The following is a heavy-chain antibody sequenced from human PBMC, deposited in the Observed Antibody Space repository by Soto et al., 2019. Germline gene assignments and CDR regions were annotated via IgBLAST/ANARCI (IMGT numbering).Heavy chain of an antibody. CDR1: DDSINSDKYY. CDR2: IYYRGNA. D-gene: IGHD5-12*01. Sequence: QLQLQESGPGLVKPSETLSLTCSVSDDSINSDKYYWGWIRQPPGKVLEWIGSIYYRGNAYYNPSLQIRVTISLDKSKSQFSLKLNSVTAADSAVYFCARLEGLATISYYFDFWGPGALVTVSS. J-gene: IGHJ4*02. V-gene: IGHV4-39*01. CDR3: ARLEGLATISYYFDF.